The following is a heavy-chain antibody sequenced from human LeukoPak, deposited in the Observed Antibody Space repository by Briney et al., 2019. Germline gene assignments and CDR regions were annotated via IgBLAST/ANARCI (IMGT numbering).Heavy chain of an antibody. V-gene: IGHV1-69*05. D-gene: IGHD2-2*01. CDR1: GGTFSSYA. CDR3: ARGGELDIVVVPAATEYFQH. Sequence: ASVKVSCKASGGTFSSYAISWVRQAPGQGLEWMGGIIPIFGTANYAQKFQGRVTITTDGSTSTAYMELSSLRSEDTAVYYCARGGELDIVVVPAATEYFQHWGQGTLVTVSS. J-gene: IGHJ1*01. CDR2: IIPIFGTA.